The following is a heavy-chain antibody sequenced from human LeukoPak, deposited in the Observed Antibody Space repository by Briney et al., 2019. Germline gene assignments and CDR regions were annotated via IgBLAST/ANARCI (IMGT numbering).Heavy chain of an antibody. D-gene: IGHD2-21*02. Sequence: ASVKVSCKASGGTFCNYAISWVRQAPAQGLEWMGGIIPMFGPASSAQKFQGRVTITTDDSTSTVYMELSSLTSEDTAVYYCARDRAPAIGPQPAYYYYYMDVWGKGTTVTVSS. J-gene: IGHJ6*03. V-gene: IGHV1-69*05. CDR1: GGTFCNYA. CDR2: IIPMFGPA. CDR3: ARDRAPAIGPQPAYYYYYMDV.